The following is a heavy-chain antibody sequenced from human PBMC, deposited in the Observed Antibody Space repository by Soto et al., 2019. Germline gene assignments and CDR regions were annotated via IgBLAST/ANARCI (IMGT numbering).Heavy chain of an antibody. J-gene: IGHJ6*02. CDR3: ARHMDCSGRDCSPGYYYGMDV. Sequence: ESLTISCTCSGYRFTHYWIAWVRQMPGKGLEWMGVFYPGDSDARYNPSLEGQVTFSADKSISTAYLQWSSLKASDTAMYYCARHMDCSGRDCSPGYYYGMDVWGQGTTVTVSS. CDR1: GYRFTHYW. CDR2: FYPGDSDA. V-gene: IGHV5-51*01. D-gene: IGHD2-21*01.